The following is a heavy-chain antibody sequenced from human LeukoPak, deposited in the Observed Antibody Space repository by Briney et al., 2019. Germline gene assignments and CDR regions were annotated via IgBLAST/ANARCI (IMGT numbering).Heavy chain of an antibody. Sequence: SETLSLTCTVSGGSISSGDYYWSWIRQPPGKGLEWIGYIYYSGSTYYNPSLKSRVTISVDTSKNQFSLKLTSVTAADTAVYYCAGVQYSSTSCPFGYWGQGTLVTVSS. CDR2: IYYSGST. J-gene: IGHJ4*02. V-gene: IGHV4-30-4*08. CDR3: AGVQYSSTSCPFGY. D-gene: IGHD2-2*01. CDR1: GGSISSGDYY.